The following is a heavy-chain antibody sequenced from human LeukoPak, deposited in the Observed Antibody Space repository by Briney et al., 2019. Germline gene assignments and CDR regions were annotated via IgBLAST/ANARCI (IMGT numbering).Heavy chain of an antibody. D-gene: IGHD5-12*01. CDR3: AKLGSYYYYGMDV. V-gene: IGHV3-23*01. CDR1: GFTFSSSA. CDR2: ISGSGGST. Sequence: GGSLRLSCAASGFTFSSSAMSWVRQAPGKGLEWVSAISGSGGSTYYADSVKGRFTISRDNSKNALYPQMNSLRAEDTAVYYCAKLGSYYYYGMDVWGQGTTVTVPS. J-gene: IGHJ6*02.